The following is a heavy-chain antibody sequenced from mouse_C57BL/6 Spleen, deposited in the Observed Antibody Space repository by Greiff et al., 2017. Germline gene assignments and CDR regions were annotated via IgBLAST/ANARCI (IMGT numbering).Heavy chain of an antibody. J-gene: IGHJ3*01. Sequence: EVQRVESGGDLVKPGGSLKLSCAASGFTFSSYGMSWVRQTPDKRLEWVATISSGGSYTYYPDSVKGRFTISRDNAKKTLYLQMSSLKSEDTAMYYCARQGHGYDYDAWFAYWGQGTLVTVSA. V-gene: IGHV5-6*01. CDR3: ARQGHGYDYDAWFAY. CDR1: GFTFSSYG. CDR2: ISSGGSYT. D-gene: IGHD2-4*01.